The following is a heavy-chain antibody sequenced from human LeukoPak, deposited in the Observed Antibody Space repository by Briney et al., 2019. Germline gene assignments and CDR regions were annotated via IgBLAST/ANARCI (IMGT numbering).Heavy chain of an antibody. CDR2: ISSSSSYI. D-gene: IGHD6-25*01. V-gene: IGHV3-21*01. CDR3: ARDPFSAGAEYFQY. Sequence: GGSLRLSCAASGFTFSSYSMNWVRQAPGKGLEWVSSISSSSSYIYYADSVRGRLTISRDNAKNSLYLQMNSLRAEDTAVYYCARDPFSAGAEYFQYWGQGTLVTVSS. J-gene: IGHJ1*01. CDR1: GFTFSSYS.